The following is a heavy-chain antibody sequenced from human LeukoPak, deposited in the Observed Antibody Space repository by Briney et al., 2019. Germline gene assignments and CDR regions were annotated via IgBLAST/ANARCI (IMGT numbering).Heavy chain of an antibody. D-gene: IGHD3-22*01. V-gene: IGHV4-39*01. CDR1: GGSISTTFYY. Sequence: PSETLSLTCTVSGGSISTTFYYWVWIRQPPGKGLECIGSIYYSGSTYYNPSLKSRVTIFLDTSKNQFPLKLSSVTAADTAVYYCAALPYYYDGSGYYGGTDYWGQGTLVTVSS. CDR2: IYYSGST. J-gene: IGHJ4*02. CDR3: AALPYYYDGSGYYGGTDY.